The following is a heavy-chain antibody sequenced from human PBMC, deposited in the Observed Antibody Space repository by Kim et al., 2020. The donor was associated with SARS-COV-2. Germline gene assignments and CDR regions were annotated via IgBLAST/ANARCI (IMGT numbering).Heavy chain of an antibody. V-gene: IGHV3-23*01. CDR2: ISGSGGST. CDR1: GFTFSSYA. Sequence: GGSLRLSCAASGFTFSSYAMSWVRQAPGKGLEWVSAISGSGGSTYYADSVKGRFTISRDNSKNTLYLQMNSLRAEDTAVYYCAKRNTIFGVVPADAFDIWGQGTMVTVSS. J-gene: IGHJ3*02. CDR3: AKRNTIFGVVPADAFDI. D-gene: IGHD3-3*01.